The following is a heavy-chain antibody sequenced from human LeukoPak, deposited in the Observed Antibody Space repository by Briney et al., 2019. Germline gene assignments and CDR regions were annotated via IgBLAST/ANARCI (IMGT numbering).Heavy chain of an antibody. V-gene: IGHV3-21*01. CDR2: ISSSSSYI. CDR3: ARDPNYDFWSGYYFDY. D-gene: IGHD3-3*01. CDR1: GFTFSSYS. J-gene: IGHJ4*02. Sequence: GGSLRLSCAASGFTFSSYSVNWVRQAPGKGLEWVSSISSSSSYIYYADSVKGRFTISRDNAKNSLYLQMNSLRAEDTAVYYCARDPNYDFWSGYYFDYWGQGTLVTVSS.